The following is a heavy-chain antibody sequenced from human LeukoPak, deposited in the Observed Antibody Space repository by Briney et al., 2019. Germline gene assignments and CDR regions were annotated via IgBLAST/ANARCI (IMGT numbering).Heavy chain of an antibody. V-gene: IGHV4-59*01. CDR1: GGSISTYY. CDR3: ARATLNCSGGGCYFHFDY. Sequence: SETLSLTCTVSGGSISTYYWNWIRQPPGKGLDWIGYTFYSGSTNYNPSLKSRVTISVDTSRNQFSLKLSSVTAADTAVYYCARATLNCSGGGCYFHFDYWGQGTLVTVSS. J-gene: IGHJ4*02. D-gene: IGHD2-15*01. CDR2: TFYSGST.